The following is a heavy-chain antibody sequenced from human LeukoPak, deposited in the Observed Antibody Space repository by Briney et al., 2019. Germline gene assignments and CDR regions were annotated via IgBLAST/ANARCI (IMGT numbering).Heavy chain of an antibody. CDR1: GFTFSSYA. J-gene: IGHJ4*02. V-gene: IGHV3-30*04. Sequence: GGSLRLSCAAFGFTFSSYAMHWVRQAPGKGLEWVAVISYDGSNKYYADSVKGRFTISRDNSKNTLYLQMNSLRAEDTAVYYCARVIAAAGPFDYWGQGTLVTVSS. CDR2: ISYDGSNK. D-gene: IGHD6-13*01. CDR3: ARVIAAAGPFDY.